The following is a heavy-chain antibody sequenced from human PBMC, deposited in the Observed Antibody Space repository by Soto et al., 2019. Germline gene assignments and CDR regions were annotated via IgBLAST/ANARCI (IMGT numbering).Heavy chain of an antibody. D-gene: IGHD3-22*01. J-gene: IGHJ4*02. CDR2: ISPMFGAA. CDR3: AREVQVNTPVFVY. V-gene: IGHV1-69*19. CDR1: GGTFNTYA. Sequence: QVQLVQSGAEMKKPGSSVKVSCQSSGGTFNTYAMNWVRQAPGQGPEWMGDISPMFGAANYAPKFQCRVTITADESTGTSYMQLSSLTSEDTALYFCAREVQVNTPVFVYWGQGTLVTVSS.